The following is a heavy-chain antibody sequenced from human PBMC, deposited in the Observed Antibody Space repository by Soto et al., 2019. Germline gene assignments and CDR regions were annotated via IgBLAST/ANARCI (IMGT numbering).Heavy chain of an antibody. J-gene: IGHJ3*01. CDR3: AKSLVTPSDAFDL. CDR2: ISDPGTST. D-gene: IGHD2-21*02. V-gene: IGHV3-23*01. Sequence: PGGSLRLSCAASGFTFGNYAMNWVRQAPGKGLEWISSISDPGTSTYYANSVKGRFSMSRDNSKNTLFLQMNRLRADDTAVYFCAKSLVTPSDAFDLWGRGKLVTVSS. CDR1: GFTFGNYA.